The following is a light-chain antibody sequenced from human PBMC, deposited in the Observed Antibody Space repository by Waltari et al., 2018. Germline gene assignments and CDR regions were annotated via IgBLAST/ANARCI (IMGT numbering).Light chain of an antibody. J-gene: IGLJ1*01. Sequence: QSALTQPASVSGSPGQSITISCSGTDSDVGAYDFVSWYQQHPGKAPHLIIYEVSNRPSGISNLFFACKSGNTASLTISGLQAEDEADYYCSSYTTSSAPGVFGTGTRVTVL. CDR2: EVS. CDR3: SSYTTSSAPGV. CDR1: DSDVGAYDF. V-gene: IGLV2-14*01.